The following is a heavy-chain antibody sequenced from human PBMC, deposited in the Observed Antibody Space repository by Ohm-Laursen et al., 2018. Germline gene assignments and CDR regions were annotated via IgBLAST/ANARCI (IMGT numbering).Heavy chain of an antibody. Sequence: SLRLSCAAPGFTFSSYAMSWVRQAPGKGLEWVSAISGSGGSTYYADSVKGRFTISRDNSKNTLYLQMNSLRAEDTAVYYCASPPQGSSRHTGWYYYYGMDVWGQGTTVTVSS. V-gene: IGHV3-23*01. CDR1: GFTFSSYA. CDR3: ASPPQGSSRHTGWYYYYGMDV. J-gene: IGHJ6*02. CDR2: ISGSGGST. D-gene: IGHD6-6*01.